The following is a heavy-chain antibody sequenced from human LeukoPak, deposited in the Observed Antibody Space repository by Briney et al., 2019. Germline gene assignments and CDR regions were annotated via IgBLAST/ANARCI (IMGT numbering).Heavy chain of an antibody. D-gene: IGHD6-19*01. V-gene: IGHV3-53*01. J-gene: IGHJ4*02. CDR2: IYSGGST. CDR3: ASTTDVAVAGTQLYFDY. CDR1: GFTVSSNY. Sequence: PGGSLRLSCAASGFTVSSNYMSSVRQAPGKGLEWVSVIYSGGSTYYADPVKGRFTITRDNSKNTLYLQMNSLRAEDTAVYYCASTTDVAVAGTQLYFDYWGEGTLVTVSS.